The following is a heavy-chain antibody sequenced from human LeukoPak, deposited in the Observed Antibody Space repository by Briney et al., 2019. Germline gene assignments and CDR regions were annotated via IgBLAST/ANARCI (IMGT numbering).Heavy chain of an antibody. V-gene: IGHV2-5*02. Sequence: SGPTLVNPTQTLTLTCTFSGFSLYTGGVGVGWIHQPPGKALEWLALIYWDGDKRYSPSLESSLTITKDTSKNQVVLTMTNMDPVDTATYYCAHRRRSSGSGNWFDPWGQGTLVTVSS. CDR3: AHRRRSSGSGNWFDP. CDR1: GFSLYTGGVG. CDR2: IYWDGDK. D-gene: IGHD3-10*01. J-gene: IGHJ5*02.